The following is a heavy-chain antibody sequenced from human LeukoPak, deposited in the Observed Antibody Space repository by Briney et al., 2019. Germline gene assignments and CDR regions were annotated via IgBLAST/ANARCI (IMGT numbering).Heavy chain of an antibody. J-gene: IGHJ5*02. CDR3: TTLTRA. CDR1: GFTFSNAW. D-gene: IGHD2-15*01. CDR2: IESKTDGGTT. Sequence: GGSLRLSCAASGFTFSNAWMSWVRQAPGKGLEWVGRIESKTDGGTTDYAAPVKGRFTISRDDSKNTLYLQMNSLKTEGTAVYYCTTLTRAWAQGTLVTVSS. V-gene: IGHV3-15*04.